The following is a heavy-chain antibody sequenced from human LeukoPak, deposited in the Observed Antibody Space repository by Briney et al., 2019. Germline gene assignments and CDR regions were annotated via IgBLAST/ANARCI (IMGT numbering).Heavy chain of an antibody. CDR3: ARASQWLAFDY. V-gene: IGHV3-66*01. D-gene: IGHD6-19*01. CDR2: ICSAGST. CDR1: GFTVSSTC. J-gene: IGHJ4*02. Sequence: GGSLRLSCAASGFTVSSTCMSWVRQAPGKGLEWVSVICSAGSTYYAGSVKGRFTISRDNSENTLYLHMNSLRDEDTAVYFCARASQWLAFDYWGQGTLVTVSS.